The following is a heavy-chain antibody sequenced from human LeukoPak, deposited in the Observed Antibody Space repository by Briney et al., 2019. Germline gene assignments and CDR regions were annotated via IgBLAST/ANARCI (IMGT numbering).Heavy chain of an antibody. CDR1: GFTFSSYW. CDR2: IKQDGSEK. J-gene: IGHJ1*01. Sequence: GGSLRLSCAASGFTFSSYWMSWVRQAPGKGLEWVANIKQDGSEKYYVDSVKGRFTISRDNAKNSLYLQMNSLRAEDTAVYYCARYRRGGGTSRSFQNWGQGTLVTVSS. CDR3: ARYRRGGGTSRSFQN. D-gene: IGHD1-14*01. V-gene: IGHV3-7*01.